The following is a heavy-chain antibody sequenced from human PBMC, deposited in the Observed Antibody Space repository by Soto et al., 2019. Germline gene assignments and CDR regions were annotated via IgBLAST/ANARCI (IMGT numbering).Heavy chain of an antibody. D-gene: IGHD3-16*02. V-gene: IGHV1-69*13. J-gene: IGHJ4*02. CDR3: ARDNDYVWGSYRN. CDR2: IIPIFGTA. CDR1: GGTFSSYA. Sequence: SVKVSCKASGGTFSSYAISWVRQAPGQGLEWMGGIIPIFGTANYAQKFQGRVTITADESTSTAYMELSSLRSEDTAVYYCARDNDYVWGSYRNWGQGTLVTVSS.